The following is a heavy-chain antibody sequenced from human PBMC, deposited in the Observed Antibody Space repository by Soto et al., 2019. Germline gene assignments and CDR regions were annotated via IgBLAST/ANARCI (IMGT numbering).Heavy chain of an antibody. CDR3: AHRARSAVTTHFDY. CDR2: IYWDDDK. D-gene: IGHD4-17*01. J-gene: IGHJ4*02. V-gene: IGHV2-5*02. CDR1: GFSLSTSGVG. Sequence: QITLKESGPTLVKPTQTLTLTCTFSGFSLSTSGVGVGWIRQPPGKALEWLALIYWDDDKRYSPSLKSRLTSTKDTAKNQVVRTMTNMDPVDTATYYCAHRARSAVTTHFDYWGQGTLVTVSS.